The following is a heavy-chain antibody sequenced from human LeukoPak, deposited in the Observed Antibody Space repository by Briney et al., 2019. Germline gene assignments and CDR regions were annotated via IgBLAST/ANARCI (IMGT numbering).Heavy chain of an antibody. CDR2: LYYGENS. Sequence: HSEALSLTCTVSDGSITIISSSTYYWGWIRQAPGKGLEWIGSLYYGENSHYNPSLKSRATLSVDTANNQFSLKLTSVTAADAAVYCCARQLPTAAAATRGYFDYWGQGTVVTVSS. CDR1: DGSITIISSSTYY. CDR3: ARQLPTAAAATRGYFDY. V-gene: IGHV4-39*01. D-gene: IGHD6-25*01. J-gene: IGHJ4*02.